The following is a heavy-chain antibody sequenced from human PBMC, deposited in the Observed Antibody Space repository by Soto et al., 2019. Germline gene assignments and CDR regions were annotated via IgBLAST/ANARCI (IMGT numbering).Heavy chain of an antibody. Sequence: GASVKVSCKASGYTFTGYYMHWVRQAPGQGLEWMGWISPNSGGTNYAQKFQGRVTMTRDTSISTAYMELSRLRSDDTAVYYCASTYYDFWSGFTLGFWGQGTLVTVSS. D-gene: IGHD3-3*01. J-gene: IGHJ4*02. CDR2: ISPNSGGT. V-gene: IGHV1-2*02. CDR3: ASTYYDFWSGFTLGF. CDR1: GYTFTGYY.